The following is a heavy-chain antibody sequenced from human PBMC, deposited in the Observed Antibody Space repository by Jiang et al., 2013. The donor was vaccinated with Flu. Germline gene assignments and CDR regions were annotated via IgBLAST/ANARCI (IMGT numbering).Heavy chain of an antibody. J-gene: IGHJ5*02. CDR3: ARRSGTYSYGHWFDP. Sequence: KPSETLSLTCTVSGGSISNYFWSWIRQPPGKGLEWIGYVYYTGTTNYNPSLKSRVTISVDTSKNQFSLKLTSVTAADTAVYYCARRSGTYSYGHWFDPWGQGTLVTVSS. D-gene: IGHD5-18*01. CDR1: GGSISNYF. V-gene: IGHV4-59*08. CDR2: VYYTGTT.